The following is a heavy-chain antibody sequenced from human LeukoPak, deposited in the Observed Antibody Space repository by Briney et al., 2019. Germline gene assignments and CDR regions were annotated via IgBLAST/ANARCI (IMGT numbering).Heavy chain of an antibody. CDR1: GGSISSGSYY. D-gene: IGHD4-17*01. Sequence: SETLSLTCTVSGGSISSGSYYWSWIRQPAGKGLEWIGRIYTSGSTNYNPSLKSRVTISVDTSKNQFSLKLSSVTAADTAVYYCARYLISMTTVTTEDAFDIWGQGTMVTVSS. J-gene: IGHJ3*02. CDR2: IYTSGST. CDR3: ARYLISMTTVTTEDAFDI. V-gene: IGHV4-61*02.